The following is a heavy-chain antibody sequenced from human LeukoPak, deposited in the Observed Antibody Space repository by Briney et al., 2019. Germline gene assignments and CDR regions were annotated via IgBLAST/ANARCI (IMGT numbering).Heavy chain of an antibody. CDR3: AREGLGFLEWPKWFDP. CDR1: GGSISSSSYY. D-gene: IGHD3-3*01. V-gene: IGHV4-61*02. CDR2: IYTSGST. Sequence: PSETLSLTCTVSGGSISSSSYYWSWIRQPAGKGLEWIGRIYTSGSTNYNPSLKSRVTMSVDTSKNQFSLKLSSVTAADTAVYYCAREGLGFLEWPKWFDPWGQGTLVTVSS. J-gene: IGHJ5*02.